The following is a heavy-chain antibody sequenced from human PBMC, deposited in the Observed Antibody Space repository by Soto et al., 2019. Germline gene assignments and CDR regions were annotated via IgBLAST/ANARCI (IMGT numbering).Heavy chain of an antibody. CDR3: ARGNPFNYAGFDV. CDR1: GYTFSDFD. D-gene: IGHD3-16*01. CDR2: MNAKSGDT. J-gene: IGHJ6*02. V-gene: IGHV1-8*01. Sequence: ASVKVSCKASGYTFSDFDINWLRQAAGQGPEWMGWMNAKSGDTFSAQRLQGKFNMTWDTSLSTAYMEVGSLTSDDAAIYYCARGNPFNYAGFDVWGQGTTVTVSS.